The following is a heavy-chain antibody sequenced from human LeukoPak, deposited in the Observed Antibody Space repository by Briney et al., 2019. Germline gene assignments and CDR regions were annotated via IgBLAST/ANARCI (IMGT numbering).Heavy chain of an antibody. J-gene: IGHJ5*02. D-gene: IGHD2-2*03. CDR2: IYHSGST. CDR1: GGSGGSISSSNF. Sequence: SETLSLTCAVSGGSGGSISSSNFWTWVRQPPGEGLEWIGEIYHSGSTNYNPSLKSRVTISVDKSKNQFSLKLSSVTAADTAVYYCARLRFGYSSLSNWFDPWGQGTLVTVAS. V-gene: IGHV4-4*02. CDR3: ARLRFGYSSLSNWFDP.